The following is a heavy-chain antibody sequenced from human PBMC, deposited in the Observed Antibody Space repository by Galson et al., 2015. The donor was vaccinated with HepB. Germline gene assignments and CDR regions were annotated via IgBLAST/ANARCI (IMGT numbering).Heavy chain of an antibody. Sequence: QSGAEVKKPGESLKISCKGSGYSFTSYWIGWVRQMPGKGLEWMGIIYPGDSDTRYSPSFQGQVTISADKSISTAYLQWSSLKASDTAMYYCARHWEAAAGTGGWFDPWGQGTLVTVSS. D-gene: IGHD6-13*01. CDR3: ARHWEAAAGTGGWFDP. J-gene: IGHJ5*02. CDR2: IYPGDSDT. V-gene: IGHV5-51*01. CDR1: GYSFTSYW.